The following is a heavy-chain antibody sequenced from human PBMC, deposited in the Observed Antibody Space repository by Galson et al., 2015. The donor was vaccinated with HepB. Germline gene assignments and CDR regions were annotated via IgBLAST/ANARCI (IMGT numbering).Heavy chain of an antibody. D-gene: IGHD2-15*01. CDR2: ISTSSTYI. CDR1: GFTFGLYG. CDR3: ARYCSGDNCHSAFDI. Sequence: SLRLSCAASGFTFGLYGMNWVRQAPGKGLEWVSTISTSSTYINYADSVKGRFTASRDNAKGSLYLQMDSLRTEDTAVYFCARYCSGDNCHSAFDIWGQGTMVTVSS. V-gene: IGHV3-21*01. J-gene: IGHJ3*02.